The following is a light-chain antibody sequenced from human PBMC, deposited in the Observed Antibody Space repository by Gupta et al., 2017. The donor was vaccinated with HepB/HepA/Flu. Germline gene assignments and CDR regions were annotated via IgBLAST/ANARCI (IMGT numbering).Light chain of an antibody. CDR1: QSVLYSSNNKNF. Sequence: DIVMTQSPDSLTVSLGETATVNCKSSQSVLYSSNNKNFLAWYQQKRGQPPKLLINWASTRESGVPDRFNASGSGTDFTLTITNLQAEDVAVYYCQQFFNTPLTFGGGTKVEIK. CDR2: WAS. V-gene: IGKV4-1*01. J-gene: IGKJ4*01. CDR3: QQFFNTPLT.